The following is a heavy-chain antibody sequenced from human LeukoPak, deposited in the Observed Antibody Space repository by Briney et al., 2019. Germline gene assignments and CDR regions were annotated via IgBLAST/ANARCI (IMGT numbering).Heavy chain of an antibody. J-gene: IGHJ4*02. D-gene: IGHD6-19*01. Sequence: SETLSLTCTVSGGSITITNYYGGWIRQPPGKGLECIGNIHYSGSTYYNPSLKSRVTISVDTSKNQFSLKLSSVSAADTAVYYCARHSTGWSFDYWGQGTLVTVSS. V-gene: IGHV4-39*01. CDR1: GGSITITNYY. CDR2: IHYSGST. CDR3: ARHSTGWSFDY.